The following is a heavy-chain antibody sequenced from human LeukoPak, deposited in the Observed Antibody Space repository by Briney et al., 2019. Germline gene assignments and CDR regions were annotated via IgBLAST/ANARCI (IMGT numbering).Heavy chain of an antibody. V-gene: IGHV1-46*01. CDR3: ARDGSSTTVISRTTYYYYYMDV. Sequence: ASVKVSCTASGYTFTSYYMHWVRQAPGQGLEWMGIINPSGGSTSYAQKFQGRVTMTRDMSTSTVYMELSSLRSEDTAVYYCARDGSSTTVISRTTYYYYYMDVWGKGTTVTVSS. D-gene: IGHD4-17*01. CDR2: INPSGGST. J-gene: IGHJ6*03. CDR1: GYTFTSYY.